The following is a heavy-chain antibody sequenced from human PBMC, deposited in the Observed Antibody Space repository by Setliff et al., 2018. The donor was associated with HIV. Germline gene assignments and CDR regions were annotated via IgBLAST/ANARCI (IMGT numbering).Heavy chain of an antibody. CDR2: ISSSGGTI. D-gene: IGHD3-10*01. V-gene: IGHV3-11*04. CDR1: GFTFSDYY. CDR3: ARGDYYAAGAFDI. J-gene: IGHJ3*02. Sequence: GGSLRLSCAASGFTFSDYYMSWIRQAPGKGLEWVPYISSSGGTIYYADSVKGRFTISRDNAKNSLYLQMNSLRAEDTAVYYCARGDYYAAGAFDIWGQGTMVTVSS.